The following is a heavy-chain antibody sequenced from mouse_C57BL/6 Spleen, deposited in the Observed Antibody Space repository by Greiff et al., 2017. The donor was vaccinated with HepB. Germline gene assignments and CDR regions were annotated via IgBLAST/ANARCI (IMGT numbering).Heavy chain of an antibody. CDR2: IYPGSGNT. V-gene: IGHV1-76*01. D-gene: IGHD3-2*02. J-gene: IGHJ3*01. CDR1: GYTFTDYY. Sequence: LQESGAELVRPGASVKLSCKASGYTFTDYYINWVKQRPGQGLEWIARIYPGSGNTYYNEKFKGKATLTAEKSSSTAYMQLSSLTSEDSAVYFCAREAETAQASWFAYWGQGTLVTVSA. CDR3: AREAETAQASWFAY.